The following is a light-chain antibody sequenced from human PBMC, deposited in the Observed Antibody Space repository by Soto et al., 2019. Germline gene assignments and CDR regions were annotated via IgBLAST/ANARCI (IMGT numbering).Light chain of an antibody. CDR2: DAS. J-gene: IGKJ5*01. Sequence: DIQMTQSPSSLSASVGDRVTITCQASQDISNHLNWYQQKPGKAPRLLIYDASNLETGVPSRFSGSGSGTDFTVTISSLQPEDIATYYCQQYDSFPITFGQGTDWRL. V-gene: IGKV1-33*01. CDR3: QQYDSFPIT. CDR1: QDISNH.